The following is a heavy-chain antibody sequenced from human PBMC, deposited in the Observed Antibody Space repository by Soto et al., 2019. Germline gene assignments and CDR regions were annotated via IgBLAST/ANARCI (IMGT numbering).Heavy chain of an antibody. J-gene: IGHJ5*01. CDR1: GGSTSDSY. V-gene: IGHV4-59*01. D-gene: IGHD1-1*01. Sequence: QVQLQESGPGLVKPSETLSLTCSVSGGSTSDSYWSWIRQPPGKGLEWIAYIHHSGSIYYNPSLKSRATISIDTSKNHFSLILASVTGADTAVYYCARGYDWFDPWGQGTLVTVSS. CDR3: ARGYDWFDP. CDR2: IHHSGSI.